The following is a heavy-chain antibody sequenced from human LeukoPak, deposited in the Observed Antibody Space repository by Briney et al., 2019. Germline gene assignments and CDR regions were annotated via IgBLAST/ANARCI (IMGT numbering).Heavy chain of an antibody. Sequence: GGSLRLSCAASGFTFSSAWMTWVRQTPGKGLEWVGRIKQMSSGGTTEYAAPVKDRFTISRDDSINTLYLRMNSLKIEDTAVYYCATGFSTTSHDGYWGQGTLVTVSS. CDR1: GFTFSSAW. D-gene: IGHD2/OR15-2a*01. CDR3: ATGFSTTSHDGY. J-gene: IGHJ4*02. V-gene: IGHV3-15*01. CDR2: IKQMSSGGTT.